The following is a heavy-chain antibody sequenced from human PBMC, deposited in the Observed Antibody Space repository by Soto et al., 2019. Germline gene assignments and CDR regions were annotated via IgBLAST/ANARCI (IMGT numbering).Heavy chain of an antibody. J-gene: IGHJ5*01. Sequence: GESLRPACTASGFSFSSYTMNWGRQAPGKGLQWVASITNRGTHTYSADSVKGRFTISRDNDKNSLYLQMNNLRAEDTATYYCTRAHEVAWFDSWGLGTLVTVSS. V-gene: IGHV3-21*06. D-gene: IGHD2-15*01. CDR2: ITNRGTHT. CDR3: TRAHEVAWFDS. CDR1: GFSFSSYT.